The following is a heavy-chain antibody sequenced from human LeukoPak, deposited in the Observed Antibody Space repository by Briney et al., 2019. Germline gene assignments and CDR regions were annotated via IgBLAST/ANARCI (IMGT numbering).Heavy chain of an antibody. CDR2: IYTSGST. D-gene: IGHD2-2*01. Sequence: SETLSLTCTVSGGSISSGSYYWGWIRQPAGKGLEWIGRIYTSGSTNYNPSLKSRVTISVDTSKNQFSLKLSSVTAADTAVYYCAKQKGGYCSSTSCYGWYYYYYYMDVWGKGTTVTVSS. V-gene: IGHV4-61*02. CDR1: GGSISSGSYY. CDR3: AKQKGGYCSSTSCYGWYYYYYYMDV. J-gene: IGHJ6*03.